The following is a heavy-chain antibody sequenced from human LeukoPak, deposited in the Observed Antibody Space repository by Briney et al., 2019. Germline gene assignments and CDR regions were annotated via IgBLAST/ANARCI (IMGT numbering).Heavy chain of an antibody. CDR2: IYYSGST. V-gene: IGHV4-30-4*01. Sequence: SQTLSLTCTVSGGSISSGDYYWSWIRQPPGKGLEWIGYIYYSGSTYYNPSLKSRVTISVDTSKNQFSLKLSSVTAADTAVHYCARALLYYDFWSGADFDYWGQGTLVTVSS. J-gene: IGHJ4*02. CDR1: GGSISSGDYY. CDR3: ARALLYYDFWSGADFDY. D-gene: IGHD3-3*01.